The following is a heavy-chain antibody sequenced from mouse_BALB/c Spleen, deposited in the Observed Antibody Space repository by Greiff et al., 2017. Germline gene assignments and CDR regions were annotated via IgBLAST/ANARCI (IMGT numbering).Heavy chain of an antibody. CDR1: GYSFTGYN. Sequence: VQLQQSGPELERPGASVKISCKASGYSFTGYNMNWVKQSNGKSLEWIGNIDPNYGGTSYTQKFKGKATLTVDKSSSTAYMQLKSLTSEDSAVYYCAREGNYYGSRVDYAMDYWGQGTSVTVSS. D-gene: IGHD1-1*01. J-gene: IGHJ4*01. CDR3: AREGNYYGSRVDYAMDY. V-gene: IGHV1-39*01. CDR2: IDPNYGGT.